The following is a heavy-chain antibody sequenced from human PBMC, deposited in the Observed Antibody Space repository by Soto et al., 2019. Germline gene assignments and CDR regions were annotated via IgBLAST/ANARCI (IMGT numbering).Heavy chain of an antibody. CDR3: ATRNYYYYGMDV. Sequence: SKTLSLNCTVSGGSIISDDYYWSWIRQPPGKGLEWIGYIYYSGSTYYNPSLKSRVTISVDTSKNQFSLKLSSVTAADTAVYYCATRNYYYYGMDVWGQGTTVTVSS. V-gene: IGHV4-30-4*01. CDR1: GGSIISDDYY. J-gene: IGHJ6*02. CDR2: IYYSGST.